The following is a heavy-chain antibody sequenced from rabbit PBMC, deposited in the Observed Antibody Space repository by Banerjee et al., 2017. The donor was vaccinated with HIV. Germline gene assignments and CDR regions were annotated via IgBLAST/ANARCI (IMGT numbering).Heavy chain of an antibody. Sequence: EESGGGLVQPEGSLTLTCKASGLDFSSGYWICWVRQAPGKGLEWIACIGAGSSGSTVYASWAKVRFTISKTSSTTVTLQMTSLTAADTASYFCARAAYVGWNFNLWGQGTLVTVS. CDR3: ARAAYVGWNFNL. V-gene: IGHV1S45*01. J-gene: IGHJ4*01. CDR1: GLDFSSGYW. D-gene: IGHD6-1*01. CDR2: IGAGSSGST.